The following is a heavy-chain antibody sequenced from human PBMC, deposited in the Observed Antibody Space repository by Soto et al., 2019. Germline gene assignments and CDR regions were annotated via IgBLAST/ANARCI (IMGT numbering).Heavy chain of an antibody. Sequence: PSETLSLTCSVSGGSISSSSHYWRWIRQPPGKGLEWIGSIYYSGNTYYNPSLKSRITISVDTSKNQFSLKLTSVTAADTAVYYCASSYSGYPDNWGQGTLVTVSS. J-gene: IGHJ4*02. CDR3: ASSYSGYPDN. D-gene: IGHD3-22*01. V-gene: IGHV4-39*07. CDR1: GGSISSSSHY. CDR2: IYYSGNT.